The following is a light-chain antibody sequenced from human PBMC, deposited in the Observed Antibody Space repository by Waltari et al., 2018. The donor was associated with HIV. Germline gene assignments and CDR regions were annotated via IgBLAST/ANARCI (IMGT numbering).Light chain of an antibody. Sequence: SVLTQPPSVSAAAGQKVTISCSGSSSNIGSNTVNWYQQLPGTAPKLLIYSNNQRPSGVPDRFSGSKSGTSASLAISGLQSEDEADYYCAAWDDSLNGPVVFGGGTKLTVL. CDR2: SNN. CDR3: AAWDDSLNGPVV. V-gene: IGLV1-44*01. J-gene: IGLJ2*01. CDR1: SSNIGSNT.